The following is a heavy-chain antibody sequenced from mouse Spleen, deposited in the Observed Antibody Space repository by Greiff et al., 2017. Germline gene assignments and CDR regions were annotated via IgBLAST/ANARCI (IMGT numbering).Heavy chain of an antibody. V-gene: IGHV1-78*01. CDR3: ANYDYDGGGYFDV. CDR2: IYPRDGST. J-gene: IGHJ1*01. CDR1: GYTFTDHT. D-gene: IGHD2-4*01. Sequence: QVQLQQSDAELVKPGASVKISCKVSGYTFTDHTIHWMKRRPEQGLEWIGYIYPRDGSTKYNEKFKGKATLTADKSSSTAYMQLNSLTSEDSAVYFCANYDYDGGGYFDVWGAGTTVTVSS.